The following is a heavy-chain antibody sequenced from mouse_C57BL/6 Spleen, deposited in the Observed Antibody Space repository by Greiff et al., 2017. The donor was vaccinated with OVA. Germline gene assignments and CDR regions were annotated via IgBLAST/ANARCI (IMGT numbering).Heavy chain of an antibody. CDR3: ARFYDGYSDY. CDR1: GYTFTSYW. J-gene: IGHJ2*01. CDR2: IYSSDSET. V-gene: IGHV1-61*01. D-gene: IGHD2-3*01. Sequence: QVQLQQPGAELVRPGSSVKLSCKASGYTFTSYWMDWVKQRPGQGLEWIGNIYSSDSETHYNQKFKDKATLTVDKSSSTAYMQLSSLTSEDSAVYYGARFYDGYSDYWGQGTTLTVSS.